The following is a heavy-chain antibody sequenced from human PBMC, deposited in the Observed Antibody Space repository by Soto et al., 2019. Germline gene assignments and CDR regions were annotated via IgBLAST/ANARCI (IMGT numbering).Heavy chain of an antibody. J-gene: IGHJ4*02. V-gene: IGHV3-23*01. Sequence: GGSLRLSCAASGFTFSDHAMSWVRQAPGEGLEWVSTISRAGDSAYFAVSVKGRFTISRDNSKNTLHLQMNSLRAGDTVVYFCAKTRGLPSEFDHWGQGSLVTVSS. CDR1: GFTFSDHA. CDR2: ISRAGDSA. CDR3: AKTRGLPSEFDH.